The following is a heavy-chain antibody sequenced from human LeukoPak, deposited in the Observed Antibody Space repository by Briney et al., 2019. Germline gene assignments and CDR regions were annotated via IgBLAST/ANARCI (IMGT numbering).Heavy chain of an antibody. J-gene: IGHJ4*02. Sequence: GRSLRLSCAASGFTFNSYWMHWVRQAPGKGLVWVSRINSDESSTSYADSVKGRFTVSRDNAKNTLYLQMNSLRAEDTAVYYCARAVAARFNYWGQGTLVTVSS. CDR3: ARAVAARFNY. CDR1: GFTFNSYW. CDR2: INSDESST. V-gene: IGHV3-74*01. D-gene: IGHD6-6*01.